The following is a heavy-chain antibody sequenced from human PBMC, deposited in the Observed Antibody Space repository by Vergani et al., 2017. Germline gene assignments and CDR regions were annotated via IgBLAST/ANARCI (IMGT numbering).Heavy chain of an antibody. D-gene: IGHD5-24*01. CDR1: GFTFTNSA. J-gene: IGHJ4*02. Sequence: QMQLVQSGPEVKKPGTSVKVSCKASGFTFTNSAMQWVRQARGQRLEWIGWIVVDSGNTNYAQKFQERVTITRDMSTSTAYMELSSLNSEDTAVYYCSAEPLFPGPDGWGQGTLVTVSS. CDR3: SAEPLFPGPDG. CDR2: IVVDSGNT. V-gene: IGHV1-58*02.